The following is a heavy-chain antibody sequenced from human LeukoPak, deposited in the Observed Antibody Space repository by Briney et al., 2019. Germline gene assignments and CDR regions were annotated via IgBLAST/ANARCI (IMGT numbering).Heavy chain of an antibody. CDR2: IIPIFGTA. V-gene: IGHV1-69*05. D-gene: IGHD1-26*01. J-gene: IGHJ4*02. CDR1: RGTFSSYA. CDR3: ARVGVGATSPFGY. Sequence: SVKLSCKASRGTFSSYAISWVRQAPGQGLEWMGRIIPIFGTANYAQKFQGRVTITTDESTSTAYMELSSLRSEDTAVYYCARVGVGATSPFGYWGQGTLVTVSS.